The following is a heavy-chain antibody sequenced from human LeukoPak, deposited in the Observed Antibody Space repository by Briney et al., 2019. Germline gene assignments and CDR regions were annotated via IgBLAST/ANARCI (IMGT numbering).Heavy chain of an antibody. CDR3: AKGGRYYGSGSYFDY. Sequence: GGSLRLSCAASGFTFSSYAMHWVRQAPGKGLEWVAVISYDGSNKYYADSVKGRFTISRDNSKNTLYLQMNSLRAEDTAVYYCAKGGRYYGSGSYFDYWGQGTLVTVSS. CDR1: GFTFSSYA. J-gene: IGHJ4*02. V-gene: IGHV3-30*04. CDR2: ISYDGSNK. D-gene: IGHD3-10*01.